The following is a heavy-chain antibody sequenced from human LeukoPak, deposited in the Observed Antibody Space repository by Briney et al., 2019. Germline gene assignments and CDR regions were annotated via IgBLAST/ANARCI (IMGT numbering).Heavy chain of an antibody. V-gene: IGHV3-48*03. CDR3: TKETPQMDV. CDR2: ISSTGNTV. J-gene: IGHJ6*04. Sequence: GGSLRLSCAASGFTFSSYEMNWVRQAPGQGLGWVAYISSTGNTVHYAGSVKGRFTISRDNAKNSLYLQMNRLRAEDTAVYYCTKETPQMDVWGKGTTVIVSS. D-gene: IGHD2-15*01. CDR1: GFTFSSYE.